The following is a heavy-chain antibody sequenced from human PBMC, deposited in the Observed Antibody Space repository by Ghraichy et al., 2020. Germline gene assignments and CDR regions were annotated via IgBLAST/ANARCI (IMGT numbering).Heavy chain of an antibody. Sequence: SETLSLTCTVSGGAISTYYWSWIRQPPGKGLEWIGYIYYSGRTNYNPSLKSRVSISVDTSKNQFSLKLSSVTAADTAVYYCARTSYDIWSGHSQYYMDVWGKGTTVTVSS. V-gene: IGHV4-59*01. CDR3: ARTSYDIWSGHSQYYMDV. J-gene: IGHJ6*03. CDR1: GGAISTYY. D-gene: IGHD3-3*01. CDR2: IYYSGRT.